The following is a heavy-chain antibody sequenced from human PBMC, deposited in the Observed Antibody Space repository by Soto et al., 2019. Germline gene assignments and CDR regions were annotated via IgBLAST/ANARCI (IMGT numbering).Heavy chain of an antibody. CDR3: ARAPHYYDSSGYYFYHFDY. CDR1: GFTFSSYS. Sequence: GGSLRLSCAASGFTFSSYSMNWVRQAPGKGLEWVSYISSSSSTIYYADSVKGRFTISRDNAKNSLYLQMNSLRDEDTAVYYCARAPHYYDSSGYYFYHFDYWGQGTLVTVSS. D-gene: IGHD3-22*01. J-gene: IGHJ4*02. V-gene: IGHV3-48*02. CDR2: ISSSSSTI.